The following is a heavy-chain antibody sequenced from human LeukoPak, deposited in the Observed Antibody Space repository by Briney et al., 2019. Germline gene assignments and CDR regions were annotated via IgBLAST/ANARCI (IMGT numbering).Heavy chain of an antibody. CDR3: AKEGGFDRTYYYYYYGMDV. J-gene: IGHJ6*02. CDR2: ISGSGGST. Sequence: GVSLRLSCAASGFTFSSYAMSWLRQAPGKGREWVSAISGSGGSTYYADSVKGRFTIYRDNSKNTLYLQMNSLRAEDTAVYYCAKEGGFDRTYYYYYYGMDVWGQGTTVTVSS. V-gene: IGHV3-23*01. CDR1: GFTFSSYA. D-gene: IGHD1-26*01.